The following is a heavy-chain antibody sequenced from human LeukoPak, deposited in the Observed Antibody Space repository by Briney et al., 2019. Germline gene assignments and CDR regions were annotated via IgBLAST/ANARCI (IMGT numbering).Heavy chain of an antibody. CDR1: GFTFSRYG. CDR3: AKDTSGWSDP. V-gene: IGHV3-30*18. CDR2: ISYDGSNK. J-gene: IGHJ5*02. Sequence: GGSLRLSCAASGFTFSRYGMHWVRQAPGKGLEWVAVISYDGSNKYYADSVKGRFTISRDNSKNTLYLQMNSLRAEDTAVYYCAKDTSGWSDPWGQGTLVTVSS. D-gene: IGHD3-3*01.